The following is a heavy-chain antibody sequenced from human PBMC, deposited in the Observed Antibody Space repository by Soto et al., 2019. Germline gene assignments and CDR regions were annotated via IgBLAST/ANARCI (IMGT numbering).Heavy chain of an antibody. J-gene: IGHJ6*02. D-gene: IGHD2-15*01. V-gene: IGHV3-30*04. Sequence: GGSMRLSCAAAGFTFSSYAMHWVRQAPGKGLEWVAVISYDGSNKYYADSVKGRFTISRDNSKNTLYLQMNSLRAEDTAVYYCAKDRVGYCSGGSCFSYGMDVWGQGTTVTVSS. CDR2: ISYDGSNK. CDR3: AKDRVGYCSGGSCFSYGMDV. CDR1: GFTFSSYA.